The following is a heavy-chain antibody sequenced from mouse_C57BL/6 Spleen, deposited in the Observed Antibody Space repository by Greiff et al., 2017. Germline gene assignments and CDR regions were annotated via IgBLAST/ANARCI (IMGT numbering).Heavy chain of an antibody. V-gene: IGHV1-15*01. J-gene: IGHJ1*03. CDR1: GYTFTDYE. CDR3: TRGTGTTVDWYFDV. D-gene: IGHD4-1*01. Sequence: VQLQQSGAELVRPGASVTLSCKASGYTFTDYEMHWVKQTPVHGLEWIGAINPETGGTAYNQKFKGKAILTADKSSSTAYLELRSLTSEASAVYYCTRGTGTTVDWYFDVWGTGTTVTVSS. CDR2: INPETGGT.